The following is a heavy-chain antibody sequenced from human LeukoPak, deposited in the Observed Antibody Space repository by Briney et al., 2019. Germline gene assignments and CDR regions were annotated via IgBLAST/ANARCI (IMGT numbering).Heavy chain of an antibody. D-gene: IGHD3-22*01. CDR1: GFTFSSYW. CDR3: AREYSDNSGYYYGLDT. CDR2: ISYPRSYQ. V-gene: IGHV3-30*14. Sequence: PGTSLRLSCAASGFTFSSYWMHWVRQAPGKGLEWVALISYPRSYQYYIDSVKGRFTSSRDDSKNTFYLQMNSLRAEDTALYYCAREYSDNSGYYYGLDTWGPGTLVTVAS. J-gene: IGHJ4*02.